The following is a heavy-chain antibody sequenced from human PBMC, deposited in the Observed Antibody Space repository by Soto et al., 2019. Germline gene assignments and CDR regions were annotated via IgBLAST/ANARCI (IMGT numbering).Heavy chain of an antibody. Sequence: EMQLVESEGVVVQPGGSLRLSCAASGFTFDDYTMHWVRQVPGKGLDWVSTISWDGGTTYYADSVKGRFTISRDNSKNSLYLQMNGLRTDDSALFYCAKGGDYWYFDLWGRGTLPTVSS. CDR1: GFTFDDYT. J-gene: IGHJ2*01. CDR2: ISWDGGTT. CDR3: AKGGDYWYFDL. V-gene: IGHV3-43*01. D-gene: IGHD3-16*01.